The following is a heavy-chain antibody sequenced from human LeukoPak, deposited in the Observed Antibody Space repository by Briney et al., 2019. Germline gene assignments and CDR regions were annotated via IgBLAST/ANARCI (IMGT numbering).Heavy chain of an antibody. J-gene: IGHJ4*01. Sequence: GGSLRLSCAASGFTFRSYAMSWVRQAPGKGLEWVSAISGSGGNTYYADSVKGRFTISRDSSKNTLYLQMNSLRAEDTSVYYCAKEVGNYDFWSGRXXXYFDYW. CDR2: ISGSGGNT. CDR1: GFTFRSYA. D-gene: IGHD3-3*01. CDR3: AKEVGNYDFWSGRXXXYFDY. V-gene: IGHV3-23*01.